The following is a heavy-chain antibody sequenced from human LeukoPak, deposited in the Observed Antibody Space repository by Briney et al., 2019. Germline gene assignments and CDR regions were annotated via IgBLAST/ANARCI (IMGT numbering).Heavy chain of an antibody. CDR2: IWYDGSNK. Sequence: GGSLRLSCAASGFTFSSYGMHWVRQAPGKGREWVAVIWYDGSNKYYADSVKGRFTISSDNSKNTLYLQMNSLRAEDTAVYYCAMSSGGQHYFDYWGQGTLVTVSS. J-gene: IGHJ4*02. D-gene: IGHD2-15*01. V-gene: IGHV3-33*01. CDR1: GFTFSSYG. CDR3: AMSSGGQHYFDY.